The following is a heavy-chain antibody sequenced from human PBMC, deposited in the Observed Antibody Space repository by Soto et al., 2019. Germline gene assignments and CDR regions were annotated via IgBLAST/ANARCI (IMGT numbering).Heavy chain of an antibody. CDR3: ARGDCSATSCYESNWFDP. CDR2: IIPILGIA. V-gene: IGHV1-69*02. Sequence: QVQLVQSGAEVKKPGSSVKVSCKASGGTFSSYTISWVRQAPGQGLEWMGRIIPILGIANYAQKFQGRVTITADKSTSAAYMELSSVRSEDTAVYYCARGDCSATSCYESNWFDPWGQGTLVTVSS. J-gene: IGHJ5*02. D-gene: IGHD2-2*01. CDR1: GGTFSSYT.